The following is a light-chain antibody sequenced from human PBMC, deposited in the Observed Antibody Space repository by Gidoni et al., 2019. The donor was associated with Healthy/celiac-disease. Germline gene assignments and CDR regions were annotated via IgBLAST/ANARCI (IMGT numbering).Light chain of an antibody. CDR3: QQRNNWHPIT. CDR2: DAA. CDR1: QSVSSY. J-gene: IGKJ5*01. Sequence: IQLTHSPATLSLSPGGRATLSCRPSQSVSSYLAWYQQKPGQAPRLLIYDAANRATGIPARCSGSGSGTEFTLTISSIEPEDFAVYYCQQRNNWHPITFGQGTRLEIK. V-gene: IGKV3-11*01.